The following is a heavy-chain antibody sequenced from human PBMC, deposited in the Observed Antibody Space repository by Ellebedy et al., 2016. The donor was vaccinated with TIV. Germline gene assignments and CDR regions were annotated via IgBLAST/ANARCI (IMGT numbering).Heavy chain of an antibody. CDR2: IIPILGIA. CDR3: ARPRENDYGDYYYGMDV. D-gene: IGHD4-17*01. Sequence: SVKVSXXASGGTFSSYAISWVRQAPGQGLEWMGRIIPILGIANYAQKFQGRVTITADKSTSTAYMELSSLRSEDTAVYYCARPRENDYGDYYYGMDVWGQGTTVTVSS. CDR1: GGTFSSYA. V-gene: IGHV1-69*04. J-gene: IGHJ6*01.